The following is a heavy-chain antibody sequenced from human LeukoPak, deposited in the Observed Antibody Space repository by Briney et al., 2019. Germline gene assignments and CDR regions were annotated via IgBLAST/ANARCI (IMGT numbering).Heavy chain of an antibody. V-gene: IGHV3-9*01. D-gene: IGHD5-18*01. CDR3: AKDTGYSYGYYAFEV. J-gene: IGHJ3*01. Sequence: PGGSLRLSCAASGFTFDDYAMHWVRQAPGKGLEWVSGISWNSGSIGYADSVKGRFTISRDNAKNPQYLQMNSLRAADKALDYCAKDTGYSYGYYAFEVWGKGTMVTLSS. CDR2: ISWNSGSI. CDR1: GFTFDDYA.